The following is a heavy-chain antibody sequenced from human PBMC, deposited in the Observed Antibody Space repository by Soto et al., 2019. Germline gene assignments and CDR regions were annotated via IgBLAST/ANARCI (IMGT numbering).Heavy chain of an antibody. V-gene: IGHV3-15*04. D-gene: IGHD2-21*02. CDR2: IDSKIDADKT. CDR1: GFTFSKAY. CDR3: VTRFTAVATARFAY. J-gene: IGHJ4*02. Sequence: EVQLVESGGGLVTPGGSLRLSCTASGFTFSKAYMNWVRQAPGKGLEWVGQIDSKIDADKTDFAAPVKGRFTLSRDDSKNTVYLQMNGLEIEDTAMHYCVTRFTAVATARFAYWGQGTLVTVSS.